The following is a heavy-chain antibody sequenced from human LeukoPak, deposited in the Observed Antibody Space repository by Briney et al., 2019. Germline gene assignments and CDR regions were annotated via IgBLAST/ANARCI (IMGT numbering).Heavy chain of an antibody. CDR2: IKQDGSEK. CDR3: ARDDYCSGGSRYSV. J-gene: IGHJ4*02. Sequence: GGSLRLSCAASGFTFSSYWMSWVRQAPGKGLEWVANIKQDGSEKYYVDSVKGRFTISRDNAKNSLYLQMNSLRAEDTAVYYCARDDYCSGGSRYSVWGQGTLVTVSS. CDR1: GFTFSSYW. V-gene: IGHV3-7*01. D-gene: IGHD2-15*01.